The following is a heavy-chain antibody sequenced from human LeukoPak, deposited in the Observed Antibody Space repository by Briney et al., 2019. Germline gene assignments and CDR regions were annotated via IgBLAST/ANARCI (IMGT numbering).Heavy chain of an antibody. Sequence: ASVKVSCKVSGYTLTELSMHWVRQAPGKGLEWMGGFDPEDGETIYAQKFQGRVTMTEDTSTDTAYMELSSLRPEDTAVYYCATVTGAAGGTYYFDYWGQGTLVTVSS. J-gene: IGHJ4*02. V-gene: IGHV1-24*01. CDR3: ATVTGAAGGTYYFDY. CDR2: FDPEDGET. D-gene: IGHD6-13*01. CDR1: GYTLTELS.